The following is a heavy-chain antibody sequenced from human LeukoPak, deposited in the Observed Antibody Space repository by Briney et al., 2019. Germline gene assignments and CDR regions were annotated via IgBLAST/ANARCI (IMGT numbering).Heavy chain of an antibody. CDR1: GGSISSYY. D-gene: IGHD5-12*01. V-gene: IGHV4-4*07. J-gene: IGHJ6*03. CDR2: IYTSGST. Sequence: SETLSLTCTVSGGSISSYYWSWIRQPAGKGLEWIGRIYTSGSTNYNPSLKSRVTMSVDTSKNLFSLKLSSVTAADTAVYYCASGGNIVATSHCYYYYMDVWGKGTTVTVSS. CDR3: ASGGNIVATSHCYYYYMDV.